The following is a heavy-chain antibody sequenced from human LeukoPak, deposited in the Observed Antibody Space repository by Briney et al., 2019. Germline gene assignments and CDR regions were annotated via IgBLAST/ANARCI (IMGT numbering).Heavy chain of an antibody. CDR1: GFSFSSYA. Sequence: PGGSLRLSCAASGFSFSSYAMNWVRQAPGKGLEWVSGISGSGGSTYYADSVKGRFTISRDNSKNTLYLQMNSLRAEDTAVYYCAKQSVTVTTMGYWGQGTLVTVSS. J-gene: IGHJ4*02. CDR2: ISGSGGST. CDR3: AKQSVTVTTMGY. V-gene: IGHV3-23*01. D-gene: IGHD4-17*01.